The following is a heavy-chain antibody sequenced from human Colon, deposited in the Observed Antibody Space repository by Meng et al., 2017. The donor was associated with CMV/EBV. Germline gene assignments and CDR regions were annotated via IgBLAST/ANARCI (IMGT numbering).Heavy chain of an antibody. CDR2: IYDTGIT. J-gene: IGHJ4*02. Sequence: QVQPHGSGPGLVKPSETLSLTCIVSGVSATSGTYHWSWIRQSPGKGLEWIGYIYDTGITIYNPSLKSRVTIFLETSKNQFSLNLNSMTTADTAVYYCAKSRSSTPGIVDDWGQGTLVTVSS. CDR3: AKSRSSTPGIVDD. D-gene: IGHD2/OR15-2a*01. CDR1: GVSATSGTYH. V-gene: IGHV4-61*01.